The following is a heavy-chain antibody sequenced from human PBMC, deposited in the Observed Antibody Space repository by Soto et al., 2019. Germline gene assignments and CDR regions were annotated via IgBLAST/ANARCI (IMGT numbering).Heavy chain of an antibody. CDR1: GGSISSRDYY. CDR2: IYYSGNT. Sequence: SETLSLTCTVSGGSISSRDYYWGWIRQPPGKGLEWIGSIYYSGNTYYNPSLKSRVTISVDTSKNQFSLKLSSVTAADTAVYYCARPSGTSAAFDIWGQGTMVTVSS. J-gene: IGHJ3*02. D-gene: IGHD1-7*01. CDR3: ARPSGTSAAFDI. V-gene: IGHV4-39*01.